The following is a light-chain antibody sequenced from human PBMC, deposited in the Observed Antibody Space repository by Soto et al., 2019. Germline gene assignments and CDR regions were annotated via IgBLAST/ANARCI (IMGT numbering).Light chain of an antibody. Sequence: DIQMTHSPSSLSASVGDIFTISCGASERISDYLAWYQQKPGKAPKLLINTASSLRSGVPSRFSGSGSGTDFTLTIDSLQPEDFATYFCQQTNTAPWTFGQGTKV. CDR3: QQTNTAPWT. V-gene: IGKV1-39*01. J-gene: IGKJ1*01. CDR2: TAS. CDR1: ERISDY.